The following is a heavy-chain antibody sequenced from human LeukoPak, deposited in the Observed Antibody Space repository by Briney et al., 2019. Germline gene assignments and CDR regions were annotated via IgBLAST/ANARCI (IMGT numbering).Heavy chain of an antibody. CDR3: ARRGGHRDGYNPPRTGDY. D-gene: IGHD5-24*01. V-gene: IGHV5-51*01. CDR1: GYSLTSYW. CDR2: IYPGDSDT. J-gene: IGHJ4*02. Sequence: GESLKISCKGSGYSLTSYWIGWVRQMPGKGLEWMGIIYPGDSDTRYSPSFQGQVTISADKSISTAYLQWSSLKASDTAMYYCARRGGHRDGYNPPRTGDYWGQGTLVTVSS.